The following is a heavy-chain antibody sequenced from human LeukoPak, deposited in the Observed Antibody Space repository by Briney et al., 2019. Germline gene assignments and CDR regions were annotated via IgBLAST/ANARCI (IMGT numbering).Heavy chain of an antibody. CDR3: ASLRGVNR. CDR2: ISSSGTTI. Sequence: PGGSLRLSCAASGFTFSDYYMSWIRQPPGKGLEWVSYISSSGTTIYYADSVRGRFTVSRDNAKNSLYLQMDSLSAEDTAGYYCASLRGVNRWGQGTLVTVSS. V-gene: IGHV3-11*01. CDR1: GFTFSDYY. D-gene: IGHD3-10*01. J-gene: IGHJ4*02.